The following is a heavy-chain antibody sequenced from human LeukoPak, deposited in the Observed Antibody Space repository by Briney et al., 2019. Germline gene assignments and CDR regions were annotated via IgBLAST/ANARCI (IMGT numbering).Heavy chain of an antibody. J-gene: IGHJ4*02. CDR2: ISSSSSVT. D-gene: IGHD1-1*01. CDR3: ARDYKGVDY. CDR1: GFSFSTYA. V-gene: IGHV3-48*01. Sequence: GGSLRLSCAASGFSFSTYAMNWVRQAPGKGLEWVSYISSSSSVTYYADSVKGRFTTSRDNAKNSLYLQMNSLRAEDTAVYYCARDYKGVDYWGQGTLATVSS.